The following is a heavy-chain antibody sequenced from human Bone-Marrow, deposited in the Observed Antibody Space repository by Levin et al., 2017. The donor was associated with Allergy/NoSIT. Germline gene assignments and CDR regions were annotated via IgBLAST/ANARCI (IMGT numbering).Heavy chain of an antibody. CDR3: ARMKIAAAGAVIGAWFDS. D-gene: IGHD6-13*01. Sequence: ESGPTLVKPTQTLTLTCTFSGFSLSTRGMGVTWIRQPPGKALEWLALIDWGDEKYYSSSLKTRLTISKDTSKNQVVLTMTNMDLVDTATYYCARMKIAAAGAVIGAWFDSWGQGTQVTVSS. V-gene: IGHV2-70*01. CDR2: IDWGDEK. J-gene: IGHJ5*01. CDR1: GFSLSTRGMG.